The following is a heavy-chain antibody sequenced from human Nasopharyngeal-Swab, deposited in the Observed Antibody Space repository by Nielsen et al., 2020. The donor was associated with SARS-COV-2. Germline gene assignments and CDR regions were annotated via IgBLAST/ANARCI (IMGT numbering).Heavy chain of an antibody. CDR2: IRSKAYGGTT. CDR1: GFTFGDYA. CDR3: TRYDFWSEYYFDY. V-gene: IGHV3-49*04. J-gene: IGHJ4*02. Sequence: GESLKISCTASGFTFGDYAMSWVRQAQGKGLEWVGFIRSKAYGGTTEYAASVKGRFTISRDDSKSIAYLQMNSLKTEDTAVYYCTRYDFWSEYYFDYWGQGTLVTVSS. D-gene: IGHD3-3*01.